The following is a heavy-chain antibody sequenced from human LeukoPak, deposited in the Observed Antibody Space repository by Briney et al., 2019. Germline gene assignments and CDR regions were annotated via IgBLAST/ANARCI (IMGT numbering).Heavy chain of an antibody. CDR2: IYYGGST. CDR3: ASSRKAENWFDP. J-gene: IGHJ5*02. Sequence: SETLSLTCTVSGGSISSYYWSWIRQPPGKGLEWIGYIYYGGSTNYNPSLKSRVTISVDTSKNQFSLKLSSVTAADTAVYYCASSRKAENWFDPWGQGTLVTVSS. V-gene: IGHV4-59*08. CDR1: GGSISSYY.